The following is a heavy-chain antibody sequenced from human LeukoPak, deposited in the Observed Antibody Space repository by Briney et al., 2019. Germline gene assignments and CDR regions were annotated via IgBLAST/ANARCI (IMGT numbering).Heavy chain of an antibody. CDR2: IYYSGST. V-gene: IGHV4-39*07. Sequence: SETLSLTCTVSGGSTSSSSYYWGWIRQPPGKGLEWIGSIYYSGSTYYNPSLKSRVTISVDTSKNQFSLKLSSVTAADTAVYYCARDLRGVIPDWFDPWGQGTLVTVSS. CDR1: GGSTSSSSYY. D-gene: IGHD2-21*01. J-gene: IGHJ5*02. CDR3: ARDLRGVIPDWFDP.